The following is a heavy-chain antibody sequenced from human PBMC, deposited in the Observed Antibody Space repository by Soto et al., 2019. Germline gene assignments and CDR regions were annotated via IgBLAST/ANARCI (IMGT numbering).Heavy chain of an antibody. D-gene: IGHD5-12*01. CDR2: IYYSGST. V-gene: IGHV4-59*08. Sequence: SETLSLTCTVSGGSISSYYWSWIRQPPGKGLEWIGYIYYSGSTNYNPSLKSRVTISVDTSKNQFSLKLSSVTAADTAVYYCARQVGYSGDNRFDPWGQGTLVTVSS. CDR3: ARQVGYSGDNRFDP. J-gene: IGHJ5*02. CDR1: GGSISSYY.